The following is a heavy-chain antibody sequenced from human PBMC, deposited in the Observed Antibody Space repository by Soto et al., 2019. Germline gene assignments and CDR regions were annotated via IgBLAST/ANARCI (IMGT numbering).Heavy chain of an antibody. CDR3: AADTATDASSFYYYYGMDV. D-gene: IGHD5-18*01. CDR1: GFTFSSYA. V-gene: IGHV3-23*01. J-gene: IGHJ6*02. CDR2: ISGSGGST. Sequence: EVQLLESGGGLVQPGGSLRLSCAASGFTFSSYAMSWVRQAPGKGLEWVSAISGSGGSTYYADSVKGRFTISRDNSKNTLYLQMNSLRAEDTAVYYCAADTATDASSFYYYYGMDVWGQGTTVTVSS.